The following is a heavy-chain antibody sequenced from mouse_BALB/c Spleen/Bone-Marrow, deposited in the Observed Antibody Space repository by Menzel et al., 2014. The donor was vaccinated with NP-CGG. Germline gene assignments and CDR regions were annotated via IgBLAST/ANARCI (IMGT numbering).Heavy chain of an antibody. CDR3: ARGRDYDVFSY. Sequence: VKLMESGAELVRPGASVKLSCKASGYTFTSYWMNWVKQRPEQGLEWIGRIDPYDSETHYNRKFKDKAILTVDKSSSTAYMQLSSLTSEDSAVYYCARGRDYDVFSYWGQGTLVTVSA. CDR1: GYTFTSYW. D-gene: IGHD2-4*01. J-gene: IGHJ3*01. V-gene: IGHV1-52*01. CDR2: IDPYDSET.